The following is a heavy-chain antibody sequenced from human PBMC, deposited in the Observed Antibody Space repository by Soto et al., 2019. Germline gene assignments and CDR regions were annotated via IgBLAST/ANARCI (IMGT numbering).Heavy chain of an antibody. J-gene: IGHJ5*02. CDR1: GYTFTSYY. V-gene: IGHV1-46*01. Sequence: GASVKVSCKASGYTFTSYYMHWVRQAPGQGLEWMGIINPSGGSTSYAQKFQGRVTMTRDTSTSTVYMELSSLRSEDTAVYYCARGRSGHYYDGSGYPPPDPWGQGTLVTVSS. CDR2: INPSGGST. CDR3: ARGRSGHYYDGSGYPPPDP. D-gene: IGHD3-22*01.